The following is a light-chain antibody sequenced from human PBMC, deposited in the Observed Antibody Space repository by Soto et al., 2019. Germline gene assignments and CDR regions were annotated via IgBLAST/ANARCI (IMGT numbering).Light chain of an antibody. CDR1: SSDVGGYNF. CDR3: SSHTNTGTHVL. Sequence: QSVLTQPASVSGSPGQSITISCTGTSSDVGGYNFVSWYQHHPGKAPKLMIYEVYNRPSGISQRFSGSNSANTASLTISGLQAEDEANYYCSSHTNTGTHVLFGGGTKLTVL. J-gene: IGLJ2*01. CDR2: EVY. V-gene: IGLV2-14*01.